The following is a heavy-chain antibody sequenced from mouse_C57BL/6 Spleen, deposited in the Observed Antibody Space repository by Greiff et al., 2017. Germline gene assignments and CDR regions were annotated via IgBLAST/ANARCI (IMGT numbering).Heavy chain of an antibody. Sequence: VQLQQSGPGLVQPSQSLSITCTVPGFSLTSYGVHWVRQSPGKGLEWLGVIWRGGSTDYNAAFMSRLSITKDNSKSQVFFKMNSLQADDTAIYYCAKTVYYGRADAMDYWGQGTSVTVSS. CDR1: GFSLTSYG. J-gene: IGHJ4*01. V-gene: IGHV2-5*01. CDR3: AKTVYYGRADAMDY. D-gene: IGHD1-1*01. CDR2: IWRGGST.